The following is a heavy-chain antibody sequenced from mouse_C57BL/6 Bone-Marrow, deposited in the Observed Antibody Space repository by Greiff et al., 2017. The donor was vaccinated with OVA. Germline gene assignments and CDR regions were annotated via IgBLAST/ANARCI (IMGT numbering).Heavy chain of an antibody. CDR1: GFTFSDYY. CDR2: ISNGGGST. J-gene: IGHJ4*01. V-gene: IGHV5-12*01. CDR3: ARY. Sequence: DVHLVESGGGLVQPGGSLKLSCAASGFTFSDYYMYWVRQTPEKRLEWVAYISNGGGSTYYPDTVKGRFTISRDKAKNTLYLQMSRLKSEDTAMYYYARYWGQGTSVTVSS.